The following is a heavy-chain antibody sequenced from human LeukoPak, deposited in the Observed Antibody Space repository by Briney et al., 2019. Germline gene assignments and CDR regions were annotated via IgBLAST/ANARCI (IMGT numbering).Heavy chain of an antibody. CDR1: GLMFGNSD. CDR3: TNFDH. Sequence: PGGSLRLSCKVSGLMFGNSDMHWVRQAPGKGLEWVAMISSDGIKEYFAESVKGRFSVSRDNFRNAQYLQMSSLRVDDTALYYCTNFDHWGQGTLVTVSS. J-gene: IGHJ4*02. CDR2: ISSDGIKE. V-gene: IGHV3-30*02.